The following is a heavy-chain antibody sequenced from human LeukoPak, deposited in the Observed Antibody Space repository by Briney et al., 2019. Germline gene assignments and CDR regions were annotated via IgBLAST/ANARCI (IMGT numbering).Heavy chain of an antibody. CDR2: ISSTSNTI. CDR1: GFTFSTYS. Sequence: GGSLRLSCAASGFTFSTYSMNWVRQAPGKGLEWVSYISSTSNTIYYADSVKGRFTISRDNSKNTLYLQMSSLRAEDTAVYYCVKAPYWGQGTLVTVSS. V-gene: IGHV3-48*01. J-gene: IGHJ4*02. CDR3: VKAPY.